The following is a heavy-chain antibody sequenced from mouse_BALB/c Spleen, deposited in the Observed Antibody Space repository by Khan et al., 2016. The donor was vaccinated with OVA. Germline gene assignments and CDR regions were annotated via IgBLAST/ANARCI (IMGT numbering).Heavy chain of an antibody. CDR2: INPSSGYI. D-gene: IGHD2-14*01. J-gene: IGHJ3*01. CDR1: GYTFTSYT. V-gene: IGHV1-4*01. CDR3: AREGAYYGSDGWFAY. Sequence: QVQLRQSGVELARPGASVKMSCKALGYTFTSYTIHWVKQRPGQGLEWIGYINPSSGYINYNQMFKDKATLTADKSSSTAYMKLSRLTSEDTAVYYGAREGAYYGSDGWFAYWGQGTLVTVSA.